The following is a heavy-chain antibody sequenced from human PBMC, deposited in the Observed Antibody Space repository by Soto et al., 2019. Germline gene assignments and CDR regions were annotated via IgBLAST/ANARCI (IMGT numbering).Heavy chain of an antibody. D-gene: IGHD3-22*01. CDR1: GFTFSGSA. CDR3: TRPHSSGYYSDY. J-gene: IGHJ4*02. Sequence: LKLSCAASGFTFSGSAIHWVRQASGKGLEWVGRIRSKANSYATAYAASVKGRFTISRDDSKNTAYLQMNSLKTEDTAVYYCTRPHSSGYYSDYWGQGTLVTVSS. CDR2: IRSKANSYAT. V-gene: IGHV3-73*01.